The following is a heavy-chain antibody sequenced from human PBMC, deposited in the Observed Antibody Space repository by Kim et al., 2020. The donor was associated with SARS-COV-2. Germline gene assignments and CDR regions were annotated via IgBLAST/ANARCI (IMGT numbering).Heavy chain of an antibody. V-gene: IGHV3-30-3*01. CDR1: GFTFSSYA. CDR3: ARDILEGGVITLYYYYYGMDD. D-gene: IGHD3-16*01. CDR2: ISYDGSNK. Sequence: GGSLRLSCAASGFTFSSYAMHWVRQAPGKGLEWVAVISYDGSNKYYADSVKGRFTISRDNSKNTLYLQMNSLRAEDTAVYYCARDILEGGVITLYYYYYGMDDWGQGTTVTVSS. J-gene: IGHJ6*02.